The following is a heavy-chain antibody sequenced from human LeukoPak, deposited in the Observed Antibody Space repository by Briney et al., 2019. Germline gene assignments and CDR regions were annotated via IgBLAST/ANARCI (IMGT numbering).Heavy chain of an antibody. D-gene: IGHD3-22*01. J-gene: IGHJ4*02. Sequence: ASVKVSCTASGYTFTSYYMHWVRQAPGQGLEWLGIINPGGGNTYYAQTFKGRVTMTRDTSTNSVYMELNSLRPEDTAVYYCARDPAVWNYYESSGYYDYWGQGTLVTVSS. CDR1: GYTFTSYY. CDR3: ARDPAVWNYYESSGYYDY. CDR2: INPGGGNT. V-gene: IGHV1-46*01.